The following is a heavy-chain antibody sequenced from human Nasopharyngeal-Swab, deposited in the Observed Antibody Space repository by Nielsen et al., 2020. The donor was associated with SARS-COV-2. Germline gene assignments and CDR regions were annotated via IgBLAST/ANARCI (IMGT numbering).Heavy chain of an antibody. CDR3: ARDSRDIVVVPAAMTGGWFDP. Sequence: GESLKISCAASGFIVSSNYMSWVRQAPGKGLEWVSVIYPDDITSYVDSVKGRFTTSRENSKNTLYLQMNSLRSEDTAVYYCARDSRDIVVVPAAMTGGWFDPWGQGTLVTVSS. CDR1: GFIVSSNY. CDR2: IYPDDIT. D-gene: IGHD2-2*01. J-gene: IGHJ5*02. V-gene: IGHV3-53*05.